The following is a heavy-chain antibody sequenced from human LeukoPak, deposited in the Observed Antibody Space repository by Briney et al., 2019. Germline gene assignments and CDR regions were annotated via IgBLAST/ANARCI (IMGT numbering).Heavy chain of an antibody. J-gene: IGHJ4*02. V-gene: IGHV4-34*01. CDR1: GGSFSGYY. CDR2: INHSGST. CDR3: ARVCPATVVSPFDY. Sequence: SETLSLTCAVYGGSFSGYYWSWVRQPPGKGVEWVGEINHSGSTNYNPSLKSRVTISVETSKNKFSLRLTSVTAADTAVYYCARVCPATVVSPFDYWGQGTLVTVSS. D-gene: IGHD4-23*01.